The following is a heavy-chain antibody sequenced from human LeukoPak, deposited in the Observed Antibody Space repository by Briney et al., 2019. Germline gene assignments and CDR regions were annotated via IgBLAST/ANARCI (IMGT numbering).Heavy chain of an antibody. J-gene: IGHJ4*02. V-gene: IGHV3-7*05. CDR3: ARLYCSSTSCQAYFDY. Sequence: GGSLRLSCAASGFTFNNYWMTWVRQAPGKGREWVANMNQDESEKYYMESVKGRFTISRDNAKNSLFLQMNSLRAEDTAVYYCARLYCSSTSCQAYFDYWGQGTLVTVSS. CDR2: MNQDESEK. CDR1: GFTFNNYW. D-gene: IGHD2-2*01.